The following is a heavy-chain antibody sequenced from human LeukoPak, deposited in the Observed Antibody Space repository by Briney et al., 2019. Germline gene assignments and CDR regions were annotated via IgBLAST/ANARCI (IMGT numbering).Heavy chain of an antibody. Sequence: GGSLRLSCAASGFTFKTYAMMWVRQAPGKGLEWVSAIGGDGVSRDYSDSVKGRFTISRDNSKNTLYLQMNSLRVEDTALYFCAKRVGGTPDNWGMGTLVTVSS. CDR2: IGGDGVSR. CDR3: AKRVGGTPDN. CDR1: GFTFKTYA. J-gene: IGHJ4*02. V-gene: IGHV3-23*01. D-gene: IGHD1-26*01.